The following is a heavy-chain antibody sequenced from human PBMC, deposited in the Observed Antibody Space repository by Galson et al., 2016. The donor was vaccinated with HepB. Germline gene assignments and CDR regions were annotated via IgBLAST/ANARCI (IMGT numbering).Heavy chain of an antibody. CDR3: ARGGLIWYQNCFDL. CDR2: MSGSGGTT. Sequence: SLRLSCAASGLTFSSYGMSWVRQAPGKGLEWVSTMSGSGGTTYYADSVKGRFTISRDNSKNTVFLQMNSLTAADTAVYYCARGGLIWYQNCFDLWGQGTLVTVSS. CDR1: GLTFSSYG. D-gene: IGHD2-8*01. J-gene: IGHJ4*02. V-gene: IGHV3-23*01.